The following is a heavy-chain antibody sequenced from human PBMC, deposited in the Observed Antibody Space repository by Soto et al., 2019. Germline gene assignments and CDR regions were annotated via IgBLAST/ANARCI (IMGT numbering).Heavy chain of an antibody. CDR3: ARRSGYAYGSLDH. J-gene: IGHJ4*02. CDR2: ISSASSYI. Sequence: EVQLVESGGGLVKPGGSLRLSCATSGFTFGSYTMNWVRQAPGKGLEWVSCISSASSYIYYADSVQGRFTISRDNSEKSLYLPMTSLRAEDTAVYYCARRSGYAYGSLDHWGQGVLVTVSS. V-gene: IGHV3-21*02. D-gene: IGHD5-18*01. CDR1: GFTFGSYT.